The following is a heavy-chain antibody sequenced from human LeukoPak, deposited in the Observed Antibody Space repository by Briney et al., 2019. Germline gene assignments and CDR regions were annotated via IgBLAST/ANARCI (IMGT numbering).Heavy chain of an antibody. CDR1: GFTVSSNY. CDR3: ARDSRDGYNSGAPYFDY. J-gene: IGHJ4*02. D-gene: IGHD5-24*01. CDR2: IYSGGST. Sequence: PGGSLRLSCAASGFTVSSNYMSWARQAPGKGLEWVSVIYSGGSTYYADSVKGRFTISRDNSMNTLYLQMNSLRAEDTAVYYCARDSRDGYNSGAPYFDYWGQGTLVTVSS. V-gene: IGHV3-66*02.